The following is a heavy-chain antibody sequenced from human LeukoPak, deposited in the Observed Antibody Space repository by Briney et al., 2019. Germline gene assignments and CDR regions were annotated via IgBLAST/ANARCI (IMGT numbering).Heavy chain of an antibody. J-gene: IGHJ4*02. Sequence: GGSLRLSCAASGFTFSSYAMHWVRQAPGKGLEWVAVISYDGSNKYYADSVKGRFTISRDNSKNTLYLQMNSLRAEDTAVYYCAKDQQYGPFDYWGQGTLVTVSS. D-gene: IGHD6-13*01. CDR3: AKDQQYGPFDY. V-gene: IGHV3-30-3*01. CDR2: ISYDGSNK. CDR1: GFTFSSYA.